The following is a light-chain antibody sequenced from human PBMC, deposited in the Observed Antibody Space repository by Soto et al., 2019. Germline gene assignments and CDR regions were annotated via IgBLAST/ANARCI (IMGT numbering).Light chain of an antibody. J-gene: IGLJ1*01. CDR2: EGS. Sequence: QPALTQPASVSGSPGQSITISCTGTSSDVGGYNLVSWYQQHPGKAPKVMIYEGSKRPSGVSNRFSGSKSGNTASLTISGLQAEDEADYYCCSYAGSSLYVFGTGSNVTVL. CDR3: CSYAGSSLYV. V-gene: IGLV2-23*01. CDR1: SSDVGGYNL.